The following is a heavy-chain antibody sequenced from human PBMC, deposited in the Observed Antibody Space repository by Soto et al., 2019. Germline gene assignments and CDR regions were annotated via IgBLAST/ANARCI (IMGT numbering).Heavy chain of an antibody. CDR3: ARADSRIAAAGRAAFDI. CDR2: IIPIFGTA. J-gene: IGHJ3*02. D-gene: IGHD6-13*01. V-gene: IGHV1-69*13. Sequence: SVKVSCKASGGTFSSYAISWVRQAPGQGLEWMGGIIPIFGTANYAQKFQGRVTITADGSTSTAYMELSSLRSEDTAVYYCARADSRIAAAGRAAFDIWGQGTMVTVSS. CDR1: GGTFSSYA.